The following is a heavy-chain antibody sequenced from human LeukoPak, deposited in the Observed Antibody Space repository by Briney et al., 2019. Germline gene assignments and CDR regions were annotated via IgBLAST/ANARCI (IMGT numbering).Heavy chain of an antibody. CDR1: GYTFTGYY. CDR2: INPNSGGT. Sequence: GASVKVSCKASGYTFTGYYMHWVRQAPGQGLEWMGWINPNSGGTNYAQEFQGRVTMTRDTSFSTAYMELSRLRSDDTAVYYCARDVVEMATILAFDIWGQGTMVTVSS. V-gene: IGHV1-2*02. D-gene: IGHD5-24*01. J-gene: IGHJ3*02. CDR3: ARDVVEMATILAFDI.